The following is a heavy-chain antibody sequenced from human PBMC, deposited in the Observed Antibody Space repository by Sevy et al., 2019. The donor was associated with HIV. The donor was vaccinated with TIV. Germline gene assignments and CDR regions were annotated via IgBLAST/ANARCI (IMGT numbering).Heavy chain of an antibody. CDR3: AKVTSVVVVAATGAFDI. CDR1: GFTFSSYA. V-gene: IGHV3-23*01. J-gene: IGHJ3*02. Sequence: GGSLRLSCAASGFTFSSYAMSWVRQAPGKGLEWVSAISGSGGSTSYADSVKGRFTISSDNSKNTLYLQRNSRRAEDKAVYYCAKVTSVVVVAATGAFDIWGQGTMVTVSS. CDR2: ISGSGGST. D-gene: IGHD2-15*01.